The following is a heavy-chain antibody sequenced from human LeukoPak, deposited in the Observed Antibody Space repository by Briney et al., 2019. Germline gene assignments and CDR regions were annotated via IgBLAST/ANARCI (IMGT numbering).Heavy chain of an antibody. CDR3: AREHSSSFFGYYYYMDG. Sequence: SETLSLTCTVSGGSISSSSYYWGWIRQPPGKGLEWIGSIYYSGSTYYNPSLKSRVTISVDTSKNQFSLKLSSVTAADTAVYYCAREHSSSFFGYYYYMDGWGKGTTVTVSS. V-gene: IGHV4-39*07. J-gene: IGHJ6*03. D-gene: IGHD6-13*01. CDR1: GGSISSSSYY. CDR2: IYYSGST.